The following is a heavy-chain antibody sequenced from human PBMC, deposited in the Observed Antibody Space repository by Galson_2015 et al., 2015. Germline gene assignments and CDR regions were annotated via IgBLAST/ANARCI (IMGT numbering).Heavy chain of an antibody. CDR2: MNPNSGNT. CDR1: GYTFTSYD. J-gene: IGHJ4*02. V-gene: IGHV1-8*01. D-gene: IGHD2-15*01. CDR3: ARGYCSGGSCYSDIDY. Sequence: SCKASGYTFTSYDINWVRQATGQGLEWMGWMNPNSGNTGYAQKFQGRVTMTRNTSISTAYMELSSLRSEDTAVYYCARGYCSGGSCYSDIDYWGQGTLVTVSS.